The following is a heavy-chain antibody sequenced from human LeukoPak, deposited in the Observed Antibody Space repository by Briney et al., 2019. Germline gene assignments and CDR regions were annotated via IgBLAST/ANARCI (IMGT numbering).Heavy chain of an antibody. J-gene: IGHJ6*03. D-gene: IGHD2-15*01. Sequence: WESLRLSCAASGFSFSDYHMNWVRQVPGKGLEWVSSISSRSRYIYYADSVKGRFTTSRDNTKNSLYLQMNNLRAEDTGVYYCARDSAIVVLAYMDVWGKGTTVTVSS. CDR2: ISSRSRYI. CDR1: GFSFSDYH. V-gene: IGHV3-21*01. CDR3: ARDSAIVVLAYMDV.